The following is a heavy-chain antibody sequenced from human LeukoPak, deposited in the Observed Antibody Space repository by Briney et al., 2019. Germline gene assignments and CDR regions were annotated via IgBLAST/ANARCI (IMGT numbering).Heavy chain of an antibody. CDR1: GFTFSNYW. D-gene: IGHD3/OR15-3a*01. CDR3: ARGLSRTFDY. V-gene: IGHV3-7*01. Sequence: PGGSLRLSCAASGFTFSNYWMIWVRQAPGKGLEWVANMNHDGSDYYYVGSVKGRFTISTDNAKNSLYLQMNSLRPEDTAVYYCARGLSRTFDYWGQGTLVNVSS. J-gene: IGHJ4*02. CDR2: MNHDGSDY.